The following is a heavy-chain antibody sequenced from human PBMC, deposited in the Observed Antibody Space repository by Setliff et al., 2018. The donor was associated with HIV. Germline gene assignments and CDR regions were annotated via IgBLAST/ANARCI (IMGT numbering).Heavy chain of an antibody. D-gene: IGHD1-7*01. CDR1: GLTDTYNY. J-gene: IGHJ6*02. Sequence: LRLSCAASGLTDTYNYMGWVRQAPGKGLEWVSVIYAGGSTYYADSVKGRFTISRDNSKNMLYLQMDSLRAEDTAVYYCARGRNRNYVVYGMDVWGQGTTVTVSS. V-gene: IGHV3-53*01. CDR3: ARGRNRNYVVYGMDV. CDR2: IYAGGST.